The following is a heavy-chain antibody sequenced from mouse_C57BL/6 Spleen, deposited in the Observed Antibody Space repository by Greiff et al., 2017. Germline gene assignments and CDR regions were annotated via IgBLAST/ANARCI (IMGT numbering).Heavy chain of an antibody. Sequence: VQLQQPGAELVKPGASVKLSCKASGYTFTSYWMHWVKQRPGQGLEWIGMIHPNSGSTNYNEKFKSKATLTVDKSSSTAYMQLSRLTSEDSAVYYCARMTAQASPMDSWGQGTSATVSS. CDR3: ARMTAQASPMDS. CDR2: IHPNSGST. J-gene: IGHJ4*01. V-gene: IGHV1-64*01. D-gene: IGHD3-2*02. CDR1: GYTFTSYW.